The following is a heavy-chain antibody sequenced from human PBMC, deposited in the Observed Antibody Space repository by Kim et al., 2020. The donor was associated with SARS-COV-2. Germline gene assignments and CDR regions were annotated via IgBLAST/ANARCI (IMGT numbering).Heavy chain of an antibody. V-gene: IGHV4-34*01. CDR3: ARVPKPYGDYGDY. D-gene: IGHD4-17*01. Sequence: YNPYLKSRVTISVDTSKNQFSLKLSSVTAADTAVYYCARVPKPYGDYGDYWGQGTLVTVSS. J-gene: IGHJ4*02.